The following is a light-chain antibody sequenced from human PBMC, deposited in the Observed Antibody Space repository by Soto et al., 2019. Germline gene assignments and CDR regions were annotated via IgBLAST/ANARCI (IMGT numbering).Light chain of an antibody. CDR2: GAS. CDR3: QQRVNWLT. V-gene: IGKV3D-20*02. Sequence: EIVLTQSPDTLSLSPGERATLSCRASQSVSNNYLAWYQQKPGQAPRLLIYGASNRATGIPARFSGSGSGTDFTLTISSLEPEDFAVYYCQQRVNWLTFGGGTKVDIK. CDR1: QSVSNNY. J-gene: IGKJ4*01.